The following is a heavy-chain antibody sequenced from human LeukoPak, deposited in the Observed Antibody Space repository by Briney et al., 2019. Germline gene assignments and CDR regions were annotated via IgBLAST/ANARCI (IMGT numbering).Heavy chain of an antibody. CDR1: GSTLSTYW. Sequence: GGSLRLSCAGSGSTLSTYWMHWVRQAPGKGLEWVSVIYSGGSTYYADSVKGRFTISRDNSKNTLYLQMNSLRAEDTAVYYCARDRRGYYGSGRGAFDIWGQGTMVTVSS. CDR2: IYSGGST. J-gene: IGHJ3*02. D-gene: IGHD3-10*01. V-gene: IGHV3-53*01. CDR3: ARDRRGYYGSGRGAFDI.